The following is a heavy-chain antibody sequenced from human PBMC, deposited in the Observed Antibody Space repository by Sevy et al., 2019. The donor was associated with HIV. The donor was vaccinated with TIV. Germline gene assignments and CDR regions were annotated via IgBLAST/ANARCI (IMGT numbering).Heavy chain of an antibody. D-gene: IGHD1-26*01. J-gene: IGHJ4*02. CDR3: GRVYSGYFNS. V-gene: IGHV3-21*01. Sequence: GGSLRLSCAASGFTFSSYTINWVRQAPGKGLEWVSSISSSSNYIYYADSVKGRFTISRDNAKNSLYLQMNSLRAEGTAVYYCGRVYSGYFNSWGQGTLVTVSS. CDR1: GFTFSSYT. CDR2: ISSSSNYI.